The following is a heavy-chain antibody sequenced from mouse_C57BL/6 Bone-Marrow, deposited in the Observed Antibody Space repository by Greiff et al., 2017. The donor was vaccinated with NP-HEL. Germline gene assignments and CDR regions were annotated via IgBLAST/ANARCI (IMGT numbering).Heavy chain of an antibody. CDR1: GFTFSDYG. CDR3: ARGGLRRDWYFDV. J-gene: IGHJ1*03. Sequence: EVKVVESGGGLVKLGGSLKLSCAASGFTFSDYGMHWVRQAPEKGLEWVAYISSGSSTIYYADTVKGRFTISRDNAKNTLFLQMTSLRSEDTAMYYCARGGLRRDWYFDVWGTGTTVTVSS. D-gene: IGHD2-4*01. V-gene: IGHV5-17*01. CDR2: ISSGSSTI.